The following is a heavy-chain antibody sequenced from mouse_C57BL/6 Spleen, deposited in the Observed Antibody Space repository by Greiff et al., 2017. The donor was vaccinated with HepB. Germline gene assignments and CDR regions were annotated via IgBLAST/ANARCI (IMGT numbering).Heavy chain of an antibody. D-gene: IGHD2-4*01. CDR1: GYTFTSYW. V-gene: IGHV1-69*01. CDR3: ARYYDSYWYFDV. Sequence: VQLQQPGAELVMPGASVKLSCKASGYTFTSYWMHWVKQRPGQGLEWIGEIDPSDSYTNYNQKFKGKSTLTVDKSSSTAYMQLSSLTSEDSAVYYCARYYDSYWYFDVWGTGTTVT. CDR2: IDPSDSYT. J-gene: IGHJ1*03.